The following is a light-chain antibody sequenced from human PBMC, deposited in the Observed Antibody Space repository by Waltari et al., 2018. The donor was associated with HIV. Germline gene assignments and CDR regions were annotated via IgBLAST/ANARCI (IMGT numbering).Light chain of an antibody. CDR1: SSDIGPYNL. Sequence: QSVLTQSASVSASPGQSITISCTGSSSDIGPYNLVSWFQQHPGKAPRLLIYEVKNRPAGVSPRFSGSKSGNTASLTISGLQAADEADYHCCAYAGFSTYLFGPGTKVTVL. J-gene: IGLJ1*01. CDR2: EVK. CDR3: CAYAGFSTYL. V-gene: IGLV2-23*02.